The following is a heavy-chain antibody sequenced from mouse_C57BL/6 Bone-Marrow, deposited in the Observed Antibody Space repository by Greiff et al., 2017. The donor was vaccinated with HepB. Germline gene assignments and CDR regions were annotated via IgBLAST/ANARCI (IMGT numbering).Heavy chain of an antibody. CDR3: ARRGYGSSYPDY. CDR2: IDPSDSYT. J-gene: IGHJ2*01. CDR1: GYTFTSYW. V-gene: IGHV1-59*01. Sequence: VQLQQPGAELVRPGTSVKLSCKASGYTFTSYWMHWVKQRPGQGLEWIGVIDPSDSYTNYNQKFKGKATLTVDTSSSTAYMQLRSLTSEDSAVYYCARRGYGSSYPDYWGQGTTLTVSS. D-gene: IGHD1-1*01.